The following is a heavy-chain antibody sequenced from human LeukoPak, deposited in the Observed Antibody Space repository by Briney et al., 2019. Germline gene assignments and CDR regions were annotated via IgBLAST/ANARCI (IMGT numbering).Heavy chain of an antibody. CDR3: ARLPFSGYSSSGGDYYYYYGMDI. V-gene: IGHV4-59*08. J-gene: IGHJ6*02. CDR1: GGSISSYY. D-gene: IGHD6-13*01. CDR2: IYYSGST. Sequence: SETLSLTCTVSGGSISSYYWSWIRQPPGKGLEWIGYIYYSGSTNYNPSLKSRVTISVDTSKNQFSLKLSSVTAADTAVYYYARLPFSGYSSSGGDYYYYYGMDIWGQGTTVTVSS.